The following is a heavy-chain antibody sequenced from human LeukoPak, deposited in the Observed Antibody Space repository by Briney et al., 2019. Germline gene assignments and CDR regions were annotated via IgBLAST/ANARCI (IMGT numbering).Heavy chain of an antibody. CDR2: IIPILGIA. J-gene: IGHJ5*02. CDR3: AKDRGNNSPVRFDP. D-gene: IGHD3-10*01. CDR1: GGTFSSYA. Sequence: SVKVSCKASGGTFSSYAISWVRQAPGQGLEWMGRIIPILGIANYAQKFQGRVTITADKSTSTAYMELSSLRSEDTAVYYCAKDRGNNSPVRFDPWGQGTLVTVSS. V-gene: IGHV1-69*04.